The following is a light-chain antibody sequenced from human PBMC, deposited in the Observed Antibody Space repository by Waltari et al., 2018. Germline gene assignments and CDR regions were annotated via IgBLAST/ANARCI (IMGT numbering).Light chain of an antibody. CDR3: QNHERLPAT. V-gene: IGKV3-11*01. CDR1: QSVSRY. J-gene: IGKJ1*01. CDR2: AAS. Sequence: IVLTQSPASLSSSAGGCSTRSCRASQSVSRYLAWYQQRPGQAPRLLIYAASTRATGIPDRFSGSGYGTDFTLTISRLEPEDFAVYYCQNHERLPATFGQGTKVEIK.